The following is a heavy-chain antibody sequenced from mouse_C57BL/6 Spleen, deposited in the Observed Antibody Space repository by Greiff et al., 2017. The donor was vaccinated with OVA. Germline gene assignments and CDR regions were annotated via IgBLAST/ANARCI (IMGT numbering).Heavy chain of an antibody. J-gene: IGHJ3*01. CDR2: IDPENGDT. CDR1: GFNIKDDY. Sequence: VQLQQSGAELVRPGASVKLSCTASGFNIKDDYMHWVKQRPEQGLEWIGWIDPENGDTEYASKFQGKATITADTSSNTAYLQLSSLTSEDTAVYYCTTGRLGFAYWGQGTLVTDSA. D-gene: IGHD3-2*02. CDR3: TTGRLGFAY. V-gene: IGHV14-4*01.